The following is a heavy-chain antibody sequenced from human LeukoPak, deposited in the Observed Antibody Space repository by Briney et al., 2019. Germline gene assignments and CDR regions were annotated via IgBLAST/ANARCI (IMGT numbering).Heavy chain of an antibody. CDR3: ARGVGYADYPFDY. Sequence: GGSLRLSCAASGFTVSSNYMSWVRQAPGKGLEWVSVVYAGGTTYYADSVKGRFTISRDISKNTLYLQMNNLRAEDTAVYYCARGVGYADYPFDYWGQGTLVTVSS. V-gene: IGHV3-66*01. CDR1: GFTVSSNY. J-gene: IGHJ4*02. CDR2: VYAGGTT. D-gene: IGHD4-17*01.